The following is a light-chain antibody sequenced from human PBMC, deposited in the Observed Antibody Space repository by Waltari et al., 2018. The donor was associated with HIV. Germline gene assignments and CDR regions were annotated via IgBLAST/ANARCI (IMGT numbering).Light chain of an antibody. V-gene: IGLV2-11*01. Sequence: QSALTQPRSVSGSPGQSVNISCTGTSSDIGGYKYVSWYQQQPDKAPKLLIYDVTERPSWVPDRCSGSRYCNTASLSISGLQAAYEADYYCCSDIGSSCSYAFGSGTRVSVL. CDR2: DVT. CDR3: CSDIGSSCSYA. J-gene: IGLJ1*01. CDR1: SSDIGGYKY.